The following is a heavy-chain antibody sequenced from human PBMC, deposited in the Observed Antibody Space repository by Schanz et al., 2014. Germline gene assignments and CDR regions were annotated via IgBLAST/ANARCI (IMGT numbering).Heavy chain of an antibody. Sequence: QVQLVQSGAEVKKPGASVKVSCEISGYTVSALAMHWVRQAPGKGLEWLGGFDVEDGETIYAQKFQGRVTMTADKSTSTVYMEVSGLRSEDTAVYYCAKVDRTRYYAMDVWGQGTTVTVSS. CDR1: GYTVSALA. J-gene: IGHJ6*02. V-gene: IGHV1-24*01. CDR3: AKVDRTRYYAMDV. CDR2: FDVEDGET. D-gene: IGHD3-9*01.